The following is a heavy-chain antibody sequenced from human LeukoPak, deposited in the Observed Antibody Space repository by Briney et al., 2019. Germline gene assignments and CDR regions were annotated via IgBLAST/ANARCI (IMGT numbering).Heavy chain of an antibody. CDR3: ARDLESIAARHYFDY. V-gene: IGHV1-2*02. CDR2: INPNSGGT. D-gene: IGHD6-6*01. J-gene: IGHJ4*02. Sequence: ASVKVSCKASGYTFTGYYMHWVRQAPGQGLEWMGWINPNSGGTNYAQKFQGRVTMTRGTSISTAYMELSRLRSDDTAVYYCARDLESIAARHYFDYWGQGTLVTVSS. CDR1: GYTFTGYY.